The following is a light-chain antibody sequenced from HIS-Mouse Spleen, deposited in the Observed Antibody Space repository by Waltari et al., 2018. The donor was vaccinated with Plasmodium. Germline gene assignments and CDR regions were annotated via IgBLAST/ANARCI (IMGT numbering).Light chain of an antibody. Sequence: SYELTQPPSVSVSPGQTARPTCPGDALPKKYAYWYQQKSGQAPVLVIYEDSKRPPGIPERFSGSSSGTMATLTISGAQVEDEADYYCYSTDSSGNHRVFGGGTKLTVL. V-gene: IGLV3-10*01. CDR2: EDS. J-gene: IGLJ3*02. CDR3: YSTDSSGNHRV. CDR1: ALPKKY.